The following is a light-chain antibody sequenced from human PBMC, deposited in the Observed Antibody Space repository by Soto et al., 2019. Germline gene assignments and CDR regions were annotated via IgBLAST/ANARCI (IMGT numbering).Light chain of an antibody. J-gene: IGKJ1*01. Sequence: EIVMTQSPATLSVSPGERATLSCRASQSVSSFYLGWYQQKPGQAPRLLIFDASTRATGIPDRFTGSGSGTDFTLTVNRLEPEDFAVYYCHHYGTSRTFGQGTKVDIK. V-gene: IGKV3-20*01. CDR2: DAS. CDR3: HHYGTSRT. CDR1: QSVSSFY.